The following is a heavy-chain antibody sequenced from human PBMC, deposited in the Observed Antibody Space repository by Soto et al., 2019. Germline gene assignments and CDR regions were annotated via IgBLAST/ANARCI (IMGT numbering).Heavy chain of an antibody. CDR1: GGSISSYY. V-gene: IGHV4-59*08. CDR3: ARHLRYSGYDYVFDP. D-gene: IGHD5-12*01. CDR2: IYYSGST. Sequence: LSLTCTVSGGSISSYYWSWIRQPPGKGLEWIGYIYYSGSTNYNPYLKSRVTISVDTSKNQFSLKLSSVTAADTAVYYCARHLRYSGYDYVFDPWGQGTLVTVSS. J-gene: IGHJ5*02.